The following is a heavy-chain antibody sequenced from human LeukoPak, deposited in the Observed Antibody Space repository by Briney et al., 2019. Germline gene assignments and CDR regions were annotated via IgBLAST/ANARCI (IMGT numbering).Heavy chain of an antibody. CDR1: GGSISSYY. CDR2: IYYSGST. V-gene: IGHV4-59*01. D-gene: IGHD5-12*01. J-gene: IGHJ3*02. CDR3: ARFPTIPIYAFDI. Sequence: SETLSLTCTVSGGSISSYYWSWIRQPPVKGLEWIGYIYYSGSTNYNPSLKSRVTISVDTSKNQFSLKLSSVTAADTAVYYCARFPTIPIYAFDIWGQGTMVTVSS.